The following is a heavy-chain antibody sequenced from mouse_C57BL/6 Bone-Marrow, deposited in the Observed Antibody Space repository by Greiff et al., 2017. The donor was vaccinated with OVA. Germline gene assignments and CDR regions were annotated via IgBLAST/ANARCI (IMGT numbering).Heavy chain of an antibody. J-gene: IGHJ2*01. CDR3: ARCGITTVVDSYYFDY. CDR2: IYPGDGDT. CDR1: GYAFSSSW. Sequence: QVQLQQSGPELVKPGASVKISCKASGYAFSSSWMNWVKQRPGKGLEWIGRIYPGDGDTNYNGKFKGKATLTADKSSSTAYMQLSSLTSEDSAVYFCARCGITTVVDSYYFDYWGQGTTLTVSS. D-gene: IGHD1-1*01. V-gene: IGHV1-82*01.